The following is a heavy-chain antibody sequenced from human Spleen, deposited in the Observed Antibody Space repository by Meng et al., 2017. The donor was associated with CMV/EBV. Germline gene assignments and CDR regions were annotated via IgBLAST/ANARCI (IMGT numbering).Heavy chain of an antibody. J-gene: IGHJ4*02. V-gene: IGHV3-69-1*01. CDR2: IACCSTI. CDR3: TRYRPKTVIV. CDR1: GFTFSDYY. D-gene: IGHD3-22*01. Sequence: LSLTCAASGFTFSDYYMNWVRQAPGKGLGWVSSIACCSTIYYADSVKGRFTISRDNSKNTLCLQMNSLTAEDTALYHCTRYRPKTVIVWGQGTLVTVSS.